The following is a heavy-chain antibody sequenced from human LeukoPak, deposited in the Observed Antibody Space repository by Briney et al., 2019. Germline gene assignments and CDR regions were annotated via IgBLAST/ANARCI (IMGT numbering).Heavy chain of an antibody. CDR1: GFTFSSYV. J-gene: IGHJ4*02. CDR2: VGGGGDYT. V-gene: IGHV3-23*01. CDR3: VRRTASDF. D-gene: IGHD2-21*02. Sequence: LPGGSLRLSCAASGFTFSSYVMSWVRQAPGKGLEWVASVGGGGDYTYYSDSVKGRFTISRDNSENTVYLQMKSLRAEDTAVYYCVRRTASDFWGQGALVTVSS.